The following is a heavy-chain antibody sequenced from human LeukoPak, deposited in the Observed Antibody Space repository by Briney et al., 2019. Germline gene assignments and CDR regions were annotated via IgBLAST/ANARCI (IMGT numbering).Heavy chain of an antibody. V-gene: IGHV3-9*03. CDR1: GFTFDDYA. J-gene: IGHJ4*02. D-gene: IGHD3/OR15-3a*01. Sequence: GRSLRLSCAASGFTFDDYAMHWVRQAPGKGLEWVSGISWNSGSIGYADSVKGRFTISRDNAKNSLYLQINSLRAEDMALYYCAKDIGYDFWSGLDYWGQGTLVTVSS. CDR2: ISWNSGSI. CDR3: AKDIGYDFWSGLDY.